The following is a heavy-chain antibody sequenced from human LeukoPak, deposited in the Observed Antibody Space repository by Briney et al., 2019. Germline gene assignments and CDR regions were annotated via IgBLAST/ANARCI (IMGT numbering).Heavy chain of an antibody. CDR2: ISYDGSNK. CDR3: ARDIRRGGGYSGNFDY. Sequence: GGSLRLSCAASGFTFSSYSMNWVRQAPGKGLEWVAVISYDGSNKYYADSVKGRFTISRDNSKNTLYLQMNSLRAEDTAVYYCARDIRRGGGYSGNFDYWGQGTLVTVSS. J-gene: IGHJ4*02. CDR1: GFTFSSYS. V-gene: IGHV3-30*03. D-gene: IGHD5-12*01.